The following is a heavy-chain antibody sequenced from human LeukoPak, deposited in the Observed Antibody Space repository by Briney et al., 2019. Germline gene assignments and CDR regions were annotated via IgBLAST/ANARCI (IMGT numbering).Heavy chain of an antibody. V-gene: IGHV3-53*01. Sequence: PGGSLRLSCAASGFTVSSNYMSWVRQAPGKGLEWVSVIYSGGSTYYADSVKGRFTISRDNSKNTLYLQMNSLRAEDTAVYYCARVMTAGAFDIWAKGQWSPSLQ. CDR2: IYSGGST. J-gene: IGHJ3*02. D-gene: IGHD3-16*01. CDR1: GFTVSSNY. CDR3: ARVMTAGAFDI.